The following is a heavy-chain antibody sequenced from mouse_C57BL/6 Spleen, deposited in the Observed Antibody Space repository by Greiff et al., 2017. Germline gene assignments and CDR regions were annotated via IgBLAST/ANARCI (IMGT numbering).Heavy chain of an antibody. CDR2: IDPETGGT. CDR3: TKGDYYGSRKAYAMDY. V-gene: IGHV1-15*01. CDR1: GYTFTDYE. D-gene: IGHD1-1*01. J-gene: IGHJ4*01. Sequence: QVQLQQSGAELVRPGASVTLSCKASGYTFTDYEMHWVKQTPVHGLEWIGAIDPETGGTAYNQKFKGKAILTADKSSSTAYMELRSLTSEDSAVYYGTKGDYYGSRKAYAMDYWGQGTSVTVSS.